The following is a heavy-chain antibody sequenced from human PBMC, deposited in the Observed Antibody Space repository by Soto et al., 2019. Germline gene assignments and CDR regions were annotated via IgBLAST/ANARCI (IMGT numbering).Heavy chain of an antibody. CDR1: GGSFSGYY. V-gene: IGHV4-34*01. J-gene: IGHJ4*02. Sequence: PSETLSLTCGVEGGSFSGYYWTWIRQPPGTGLEWIGEINHSGSTNYNPSLKSRVTISVDTSKNQFSLKLTSVTAADTAVYYCARDKITGLFDYWGQGTLVTV. CDR2: INHSGST. D-gene: IGHD2-8*02. CDR3: ARDKITGLFDY.